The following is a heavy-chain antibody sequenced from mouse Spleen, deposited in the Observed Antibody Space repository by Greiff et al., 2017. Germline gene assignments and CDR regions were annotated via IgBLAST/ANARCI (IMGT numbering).Heavy chain of an antibody. CDR1: GFTFSSYT. V-gene: IGHV5-9*04. CDR2: ISSGGGNT. J-gene: IGHJ2*01. CDR3: ARHEWYYFDY. D-gene: IGHD1-3*01. Sequence: DVKLVESGGGLVKPGGSLKLSCAASGFTFSSYTMSWVRQTPAKRLEWDATISSGGGNTYYPDSVKGRFTISRDNARNTLYLQMSSLRSEDTAMYYCARHEWYYFDYWGQGTTLTVSS.